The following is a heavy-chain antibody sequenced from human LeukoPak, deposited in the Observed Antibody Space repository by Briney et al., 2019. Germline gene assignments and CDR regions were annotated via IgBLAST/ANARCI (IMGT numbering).Heavy chain of an antibody. CDR3: ARSVSWGLLVRDDAFDI. Sequence: PSETLSLTCTVSGGSISTYYWSWVRQPPGKGLEWIGYIYYSGGTNYNPSLKSRVTTSVDTSKKQFSLKLRSVTAADTAVYYCARSVSWGLLVRDDAFDIWGQGTMVTVSS. CDR2: IYYSGGT. V-gene: IGHV4-59*08. J-gene: IGHJ3*02. CDR1: GGSISTYY. D-gene: IGHD2-21*01.